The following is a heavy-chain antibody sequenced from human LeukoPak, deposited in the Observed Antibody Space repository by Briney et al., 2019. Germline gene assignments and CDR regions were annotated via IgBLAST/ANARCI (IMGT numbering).Heavy chain of an antibody. Sequence: GASVKVSCKASGYTFTGYYMHWVRQAPGQGLEWMGWINPNSGGTNYAHKFQGRVTMTRDTSISTAYMELSRLRSDDTAVYYCARDLPFTDYGDRTDYWGQGTLVTVSS. V-gene: IGHV1-2*07. D-gene: IGHD4-17*01. CDR1: GYTFTGYY. CDR3: ARDLPFTDYGDRTDY. CDR2: INPNSGGT. J-gene: IGHJ4*02.